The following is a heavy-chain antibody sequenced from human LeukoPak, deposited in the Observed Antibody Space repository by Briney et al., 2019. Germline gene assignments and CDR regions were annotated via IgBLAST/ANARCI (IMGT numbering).Heavy chain of an antibody. D-gene: IGHD3-22*01. CDR3: ARVLNSGYSDY. J-gene: IGHJ4*02. CDR1: GASISSYY. V-gene: IGHV4-59*01. CDR2: IYYSGNT. Sequence: SETLSLTCTVSGASISSYYWSWIRQSPGKGLEWIGYIYYSGNTNYNPSLKSRVTISVDTSKNQFSLKLSSVTAADTAIYYCARVLNSGYSDYWGQGTLVTVSS.